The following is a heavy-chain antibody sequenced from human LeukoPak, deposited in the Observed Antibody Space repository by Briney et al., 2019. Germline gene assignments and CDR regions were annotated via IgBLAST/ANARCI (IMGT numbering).Heavy chain of an antibody. V-gene: IGHV1-69*06. J-gene: IGHJ4*02. Sequence: GASVKVSCKASGGTFSSYAISWVRQAPGQGLEWMGGIIPIFGTANYAQKFQGRVTITADTSTSTAYMELRSLRSDDTAVYYCARDQESVVVAATAIDYWGQGTLVTVSS. CDR2: IIPIFGTA. CDR1: GGTFSSYA. D-gene: IGHD2-15*01. CDR3: ARDQESVVVAATAIDY.